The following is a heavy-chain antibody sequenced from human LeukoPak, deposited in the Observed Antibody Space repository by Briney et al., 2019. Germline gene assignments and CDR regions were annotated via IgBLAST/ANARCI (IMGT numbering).Heavy chain of an antibody. CDR1: GYTFINYW. CDR3: ARRVDWYFAL. Sequence: PGESLKISCAASGYTFINYWIGWVRQMPGKGLGWMGNIFPDDSDATYSPSFQGQVTLSADKSISTSYLHWSSLKASDTAIYYCARRVDWYFALWGRGTLVTVSS. J-gene: IGHJ2*01. CDR2: IFPDDSDA. V-gene: IGHV5-51*01.